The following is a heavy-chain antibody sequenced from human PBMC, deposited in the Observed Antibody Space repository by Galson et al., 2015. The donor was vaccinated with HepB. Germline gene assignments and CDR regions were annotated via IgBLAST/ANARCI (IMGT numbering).Heavy chain of an antibody. V-gene: IGHV1-8*01. D-gene: IGHD4-17*01. Sequence: SVKVSCKASGYTFTSYDLNWVRQATGQGLEWMGWMNPNSGNTGYAQKFQGRVTMTRNTSISTAYMELSSLRSEDTAVHYCARVPPRAKRRGTPASTVTTEPADYWGQGTLVTVSS. CDR3: ARVPPRAKRRGTPASTVTTEPADY. CDR2: MNPNSGNT. CDR1: GYTFTSYD. J-gene: IGHJ4*02.